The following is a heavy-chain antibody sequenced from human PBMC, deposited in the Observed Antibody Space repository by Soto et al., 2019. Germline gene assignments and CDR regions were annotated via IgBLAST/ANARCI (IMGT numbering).Heavy chain of an antibody. CDR2: ISSNGGST. CDR1: GFTFISYA. D-gene: IGHD6-19*01. Sequence: GGSLRLSCSASGFTFISYAMHWVRQAPGKGLEYVSAISSNGGSTYYADSVKGRFTISRDNSKNTLYLQMSSLRAEDTAVYYCVKDRGRYSSGWYCDYWGQGTLVTVSS. V-gene: IGHV3-64D*06. CDR3: VKDRGRYSSGWYCDY. J-gene: IGHJ4*02.